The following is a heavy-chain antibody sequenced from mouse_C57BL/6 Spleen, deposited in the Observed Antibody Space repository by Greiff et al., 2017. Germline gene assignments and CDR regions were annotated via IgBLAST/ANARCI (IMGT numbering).Heavy chain of an antibody. D-gene: IGHD1-1*01. V-gene: IGHV5-9*01. Sequence: EVNLVESGGGLVKPGGSLKLSCAASGFTFSSYTMSWVRQTPEKRLEWVATISGGGGNTYYPDSVKGRFTISRDNAKNTLYLQMSSLRSEDTALYYCARDYYGSSYGYFDVWGTGTTVTVSS. CDR3: ARDYYGSSYGYFDV. CDR1: GFTFSSYT. J-gene: IGHJ1*03. CDR2: ISGGGGNT.